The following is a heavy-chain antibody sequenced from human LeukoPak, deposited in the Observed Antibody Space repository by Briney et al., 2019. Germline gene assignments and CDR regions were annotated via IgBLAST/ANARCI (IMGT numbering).Heavy chain of an antibody. D-gene: IGHD6-13*01. Sequence: GGSLRLSCAASGFTFSSYDMSWVRQAPGKGLEWVSVISSSGGSIYYADSVKGRFTISRDNSKNTLYLQMNSLRAEDTAVYYCAKDRIAAAEFDYWGQGTLVTVSS. CDR1: GFTFSSYD. CDR2: ISSSGGSI. J-gene: IGHJ4*02. CDR3: AKDRIAAAEFDY. V-gene: IGHV3-23*01.